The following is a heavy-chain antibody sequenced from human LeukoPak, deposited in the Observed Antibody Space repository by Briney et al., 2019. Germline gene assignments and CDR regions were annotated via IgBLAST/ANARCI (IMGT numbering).Heavy chain of an antibody. CDR3: ARGKRFGWFDP. CDR2: IYYSGST. J-gene: IGHJ5*02. D-gene: IGHD3-10*01. Sequence: RSSETLSLTCTVSGGSISSYYWSWIRQPPGKGLEWIGYIYYSGSTNYNPSLKSRVTISVDTSKNQFSLKLSSVTAADTAVYYCARGKRFGWFDPWGQGTLVTVPS. V-gene: IGHV4-59*01. CDR1: GGSISSYY.